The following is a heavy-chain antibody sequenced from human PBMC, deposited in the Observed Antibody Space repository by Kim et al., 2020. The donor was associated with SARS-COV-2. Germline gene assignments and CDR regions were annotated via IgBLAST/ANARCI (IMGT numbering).Heavy chain of an antibody. J-gene: IGHJ2*01. CDR2: IYYSGST. D-gene: IGHD5-12*01. CDR3: ARGDSGYDWGDWYFDL. V-gene: IGHV4-59*01. Sequence: SETLSLTCTVSGGSISSYYWSWIRQPTGKGLEWIGYIYYSGSTNYNPSLKSRVTISVDTSKNQFSLKLSSVTAADTAVYYCARGDSGYDWGDWYFDLWGRGTLVTVSS. CDR1: GGSISSYY.